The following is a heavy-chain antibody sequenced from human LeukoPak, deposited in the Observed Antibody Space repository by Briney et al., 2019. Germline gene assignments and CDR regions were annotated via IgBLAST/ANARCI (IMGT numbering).Heavy chain of an antibody. D-gene: IGHD1-26*01. CDR1: GDSVSSDSAA. Sequence: SQTLSLTCAISGDSVSSDSAAWNWIRQSPSRGLEWLGRTYYRSKWYYDYALAVKSRITINPDTSKNQFSLQLNSVTPEDTAVYFCARDPVGGSTIFDCWGQRTLVTVSS. J-gene: IGHJ4*02. CDR3: ARDPVGGSTIFDC. V-gene: IGHV6-1*01. CDR2: TYYRSKWYY.